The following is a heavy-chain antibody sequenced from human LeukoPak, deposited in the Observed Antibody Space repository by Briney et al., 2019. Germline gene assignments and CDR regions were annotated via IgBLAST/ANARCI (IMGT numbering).Heavy chain of an antibody. V-gene: IGHV3-21*01. D-gene: IGHD3-3*01. CDR2: ISSSSSYI. Sequence: PGGSLRLSCAASGFTFSSYSMNWVRQAPGKGLEWVSSISSSSSYIYYADSVKGRFTISRDNAKNSLYLQMNSLRAEDTAVYYCARVIHPTDFWSGYSPFDYWGQGTLVTVSS. J-gene: IGHJ4*02. CDR3: ARVIHPTDFWSGYSPFDY. CDR1: GFTFSSYS.